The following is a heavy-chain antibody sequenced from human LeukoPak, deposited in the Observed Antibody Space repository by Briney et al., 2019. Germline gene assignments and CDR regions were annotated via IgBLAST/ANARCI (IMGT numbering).Heavy chain of an antibody. CDR2: IYHSGST. Sequence: PSETLSLTCAVSGYSISSGYYWGWIRQPPGKGLEWIGSIYHSGSTYYNPSLKSRVTISVDTSKNQFSLKLSSVTAADTAVYYCARLRIVGATIDYWGQGTLVTVSS. V-gene: IGHV4-38-2*01. CDR3: ARLRIVGATIDY. D-gene: IGHD1-26*01. J-gene: IGHJ4*02. CDR1: GYSISSGYY.